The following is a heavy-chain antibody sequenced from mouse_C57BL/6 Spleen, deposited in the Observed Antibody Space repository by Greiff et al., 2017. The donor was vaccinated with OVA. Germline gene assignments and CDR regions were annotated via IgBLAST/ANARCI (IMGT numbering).Heavy chain of an antibody. CDR1: EYEFPSHD. Sequence: EVQLVESGGGLVQPGESLKLSCESNEYEFPSHDMSWVRKTPEKRLALVAAINSDGGSTYSPDTMERRFIISRDNTKKTLYLQMSSLMSEDTALYYCARRYYDYDGGYWYFDVWGTGTTVTVSS. CDR2: INSDGGST. CDR3: ARRYYDYDGGYWYFDV. J-gene: IGHJ1*03. V-gene: IGHV5-2*01. D-gene: IGHD2-4*01.